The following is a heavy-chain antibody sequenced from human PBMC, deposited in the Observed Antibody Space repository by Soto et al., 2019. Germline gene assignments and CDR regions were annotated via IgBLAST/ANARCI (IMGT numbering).Heavy chain of an antibody. D-gene: IGHD3-3*01. J-gene: IGHJ4*02. Sequence: EVPLLESGGSLVQPGGSLRLSCAASGFTFSNYVMSWVRQAPGKGLEWVSAMTGGGSDTYYADSVKGRFTISRDNSKNTLYLQMNSLRAEDTADYYCAKGSRDSRPYYFDYWGQGTLVTVSS. CDR1: GFTFSNYV. V-gene: IGHV3-23*01. CDR2: MTGGGSDT. CDR3: AKGSRDSRPYYFDY.